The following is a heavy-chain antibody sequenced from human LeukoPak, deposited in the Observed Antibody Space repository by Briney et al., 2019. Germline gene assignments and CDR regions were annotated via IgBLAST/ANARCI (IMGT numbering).Heavy chain of an antibody. J-gene: IGHJ5*02. CDR2: IRGSGAT. Sequence: PGGSLRLSCAVSGFSVTNSHMDWVRQAPGKGLEWVSLIRGSGATLYADSVKGRFTISRDDYKNTVYLQMNSLRVEDTAVYFCVRDRAGTQDWVEFDPWGQGTLVAVSS. CDR3: VRDRAGTQDWVEFDP. CDR1: GFSVTNSH. V-gene: IGHV3-66*03. D-gene: IGHD3-10*01.